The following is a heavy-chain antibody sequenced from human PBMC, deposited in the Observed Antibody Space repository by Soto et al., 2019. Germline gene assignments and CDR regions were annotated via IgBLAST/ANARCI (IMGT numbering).Heavy chain of an antibody. CDR2: ISGSGDSS. V-gene: IGHV3-23*01. J-gene: IGHJ4*02. CDR1: GFTFSSFG. Sequence: EVQLLDSGGDLAQPGGSLRLSCTASGFTFSSFGMTWVRQAPGKGLEWVSAISGSGDSSYYAYSVKGRFTISRDNPTNTLYLQISSQGAEDTAVYYCAKVGIGMFSHKHHFEHWGQGAQGTVSS. D-gene: IGHD2-2*03. CDR3: AKVGIGMFSHKHHFEH.